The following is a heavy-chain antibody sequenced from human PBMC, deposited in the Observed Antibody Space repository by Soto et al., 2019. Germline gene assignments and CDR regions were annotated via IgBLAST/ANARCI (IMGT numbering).Heavy chain of an antibody. CDR1: GFTFSTYA. CDR2: ISDSGST. D-gene: IGHD2-2*01. J-gene: IGHJ4*02. CDR3: AKDKGGRYCSRTSCLYSFDY. V-gene: IGHV3-23*01. Sequence: EVQLLESGGGLVQPGGSLRLSCTASGFTFSTYAMSWVRQAPGKGLEWVSTISDSGSTYYADSVKGRFTISRDNSKNTLYLETNSLRAEDTAVYYCAKDKGGRYCSRTSCLYSFDYWGQGTLVTVSS.